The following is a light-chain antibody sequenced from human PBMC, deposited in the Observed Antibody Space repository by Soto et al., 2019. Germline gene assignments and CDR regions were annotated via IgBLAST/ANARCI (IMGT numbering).Light chain of an antibody. V-gene: IGKV3-20*01. Sequence: EIVLTQSPGTLSLSPGERATLSCRASQSVSSSYLAWYQQKPGQAPRLLIYGAYSRATGIPDRFSGSGSGTDFTLTISRLEPEDFAVYYCQQYGSSHPWTFGQGTKVEIK. CDR3: QQYGSSHPWT. CDR1: QSVSSSY. J-gene: IGKJ1*01. CDR2: GAY.